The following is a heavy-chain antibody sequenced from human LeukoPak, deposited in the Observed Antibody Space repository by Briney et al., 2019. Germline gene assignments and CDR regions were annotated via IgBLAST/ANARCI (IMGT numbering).Heavy chain of an antibody. V-gene: IGHV3-23*01. CDR3: AKVPDSSGYYSH. J-gene: IGHJ4*02. CDR1: GFTFSSYA. D-gene: IGHD3-22*01. Sequence: PGGSLRLSCAASGFTFSSYAMSWVRQAPGKGLEWVSAISGSGGSTYYADSVKGRFTISRDNSKNTLYLQMNGLRAEDTAVYYCAKVPDSSGYYSHWGQGTLVTVSS. CDR2: ISGSGGST.